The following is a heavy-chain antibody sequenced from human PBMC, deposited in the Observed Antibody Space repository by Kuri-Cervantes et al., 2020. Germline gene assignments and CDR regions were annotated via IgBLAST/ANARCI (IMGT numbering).Heavy chain of an antibody. D-gene: IGHD1-26*01. V-gene: IGHV1-2*02. CDR1: GGTFSSYA. CDR3: AREEYPIVGPTGVGY. Sequence: ASVKVSCKASGGTFSSYAISWVRQAPGQGLEWMGWINPNSGGTNYAQKFQGRVTMTRDTSISTAYMELSRLRSDDTAVYYCAREEYPIVGPTGVGYWGQGTLVTVSS. J-gene: IGHJ4*02. CDR2: INPNSGGT.